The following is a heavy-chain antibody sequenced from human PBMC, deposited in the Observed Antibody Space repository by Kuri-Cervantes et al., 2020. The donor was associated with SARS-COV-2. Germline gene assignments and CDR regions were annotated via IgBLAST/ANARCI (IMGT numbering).Heavy chain of an antibody. J-gene: IGHJ3*02. D-gene: IGHD2-15*01. CDR1: GFTFNSYA. CDR2: ITNNGDNT. Sequence: GESLKISCLASGFTFNSYAMFWVRQAPGKGLESVSAITNNGDNTYYADSVKGRFTISRDNSKNTLYLQMNSLRAEDTAVYYCARDSEVVVAPSAFDIWGQGTMVTVSS. CDR3: ARDSEVVVAPSAFDI. V-gene: IGHV3-64*04.